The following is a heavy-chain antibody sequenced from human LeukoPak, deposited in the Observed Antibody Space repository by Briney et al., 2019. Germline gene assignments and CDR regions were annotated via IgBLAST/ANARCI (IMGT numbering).Heavy chain of an antibody. CDR1: GFTFDDYA. V-gene: IGHV3-9*01. J-gene: IGHJ4*02. CDR3: AKDVFTMVRGVLEY. D-gene: IGHD3-10*01. CDR2: ISWNSGTI. Sequence: SLRLSCAASGFTFDDYAMHWVRQAPGKGLEWVSGISWNSGTIGYADSVKGRFTISRDNAKSSLYLQMNSLRAEDTALYYCAKDVFTMVRGVLEYWGQGTLVTVSS.